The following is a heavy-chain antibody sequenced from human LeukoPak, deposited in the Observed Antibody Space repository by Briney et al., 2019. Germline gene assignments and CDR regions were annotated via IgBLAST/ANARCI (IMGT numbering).Heavy chain of an antibody. J-gene: IGHJ4*02. CDR2: IYPDDSGT. CDR1: GYSFTSQW. Sequence: GEPLKISWQASGYSFTSQWIGWVRQMPGKGVGWMGIIYPDDSGTRHSPSFQGQVTISADKSISTAYLQWSSLKASDSAMHYCARHGKYYSGSHYFDFWGQGTLITVSS. D-gene: IGHD6-19*01. CDR3: ARHGKYYSGSHYFDF. V-gene: IGHV5-51*01.